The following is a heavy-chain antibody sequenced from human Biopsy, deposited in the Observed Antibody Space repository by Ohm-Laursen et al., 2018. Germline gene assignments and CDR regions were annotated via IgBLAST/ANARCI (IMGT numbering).Heavy chain of an antibody. CDR1: GAIFSNYA. CDR2: IIPLFGAP. CDR3: ARLAQIYGDSPFDP. J-gene: IGHJ5*02. Sequence: ASVKVSCKASGAIFSNYAITWVRQAPGQGLEWMGGIIPLFGAPNYAQKFQGRLTITADESKSTTYMELSSLRSEDTAVYYCARLAQIYGDSPFDPWGRGTLVTVSS. D-gene: IGHD4-17*01. V-gene: IGHV1-69*13.